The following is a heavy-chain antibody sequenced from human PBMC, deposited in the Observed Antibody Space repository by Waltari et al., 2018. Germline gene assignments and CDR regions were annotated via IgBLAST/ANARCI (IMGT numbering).Heavy chain of an antibody. Sequence: VQLQESGPGLVKPSETLSLSCDVSGDSITSHFWSWIRQAPGKGLEWIGYMYFSGTHNYNPCLKSRVTISIDTSKNHFSLNLRAVTAADTAIYYCARLPRGSVIIGAFDIWGQGTQVTVSS. CDR2: MYFSGTH. CDR3: ARLPRGSVIIGAFDI. J-gene: IGHJ3*02. D-gene: IGHD3-22*01. V-gene: IGHV4-59*11. CDR1: GDSITSHF.